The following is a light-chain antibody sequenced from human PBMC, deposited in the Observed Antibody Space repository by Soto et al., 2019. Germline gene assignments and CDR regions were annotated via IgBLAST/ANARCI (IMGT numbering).Light chain of an antibody. CDR3: QQYYNWPRT. J-gene: IGKJ1*01. CDR2: GAS. CDR1: QSLGSD. V-gene: IGKV3-15*01. Sequence: EIVMTQSPGTLSLSPGDTATLSCRASQSLGSDLAWYQQNPGQAPRLLIFGASARPTGIPARISGSGSGTEFTLTISSRRSEDFAVYFCQQYYNWPRTFGPGTKVEI.